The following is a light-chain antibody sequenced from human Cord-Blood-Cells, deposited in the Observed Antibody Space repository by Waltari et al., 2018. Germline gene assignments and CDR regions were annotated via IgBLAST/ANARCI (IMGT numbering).Light chain of an antibody. Sequence: SYELTQPPSLSVSPGQPARITCTGDALPTQYAYWYQQKPGRAPVLVIYKDSDRPSWIPERFSGSSSGKTVTLDSRGVQAEDEADYNGQSADSSGTHGVFGGGTRLTVL. J-gene: IGLJ3*02. V-gene: IGLV3-25*03. CDR1: ALPTQY. CDR3: QSADSSGTHGV. CDR2: KDS.